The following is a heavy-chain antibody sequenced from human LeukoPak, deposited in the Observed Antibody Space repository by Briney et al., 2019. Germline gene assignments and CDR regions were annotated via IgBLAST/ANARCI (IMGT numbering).Heavy chain of an antibody. V-gene: IGHV3-30*18. Sequence: PGGSLRLSCAASGFTFSNYGMHWVRQAPGKGLEWVAVISYDGSNKYYADSVKGRFTISRDNSKSTLYLQMNSLRAADTAVYYCAKDVPFDYYDSSGPSLTDYWGQGTLVTVSS. CDR2: ISYDGSNK. CDR3: AKDVPFDYYDSSGPSLTDY. J-gene: IGHJ4*02. CDR1: GFTFSNYG. D-gene: IGHD3-22*01.